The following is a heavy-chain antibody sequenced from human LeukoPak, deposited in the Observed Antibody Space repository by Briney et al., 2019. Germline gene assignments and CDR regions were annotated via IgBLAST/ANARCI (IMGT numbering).Heavy chain of an antibody. J-gene: IGHJ4*02. CDR3: AATYYDILTGYYTEFDY. CDR2: IVVGSGNT. CDR1: GFTFTSSA. V-gene: IGHV1-58*02. D-gene: IGHD3-9*01. Sequence: SVKVSCKASGFTFTSSAMQWVRQARGQRLEWIGWIVVGSGNTNYAQKFQERVTITRDMSTSTAYMELSSLRSEDTAVYYCAATYYDILTGYYTEFDYWGQGTLVTVSS.